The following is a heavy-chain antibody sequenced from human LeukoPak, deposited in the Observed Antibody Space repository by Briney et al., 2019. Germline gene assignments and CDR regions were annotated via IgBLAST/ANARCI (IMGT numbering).Heavy chain of an antibody. CDR1: GFTFSSYW. J-gene: IGHJ4*01. CDR3: AGDDFEDFWGGYPPFDY. D-gene: IGHD3-3*01. Sequence: GGSLRLSCAASGFTFSSYWLSWVRQAPGKGLEWVANIKQDGSEKYYVDSVKGRFTISRDNAKNSLYLQMNSLRAEDTAVYYCAGDDFEDFWGGYPPFDYWGQATLVTV. V-gene: IGHV3-7*01. CDR2: IKQDGSEK.